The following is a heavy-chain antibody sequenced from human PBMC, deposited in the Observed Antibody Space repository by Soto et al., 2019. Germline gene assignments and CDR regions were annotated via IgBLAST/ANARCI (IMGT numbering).Heavy chain of an antibody. CDR3: ARGDATKIVVTTYYAMDV. D-gene: IGHD3-22*01. CDR1: GGSLSNYG. Sequence: QVQLVQSGAEVKKPGSSVKVSCKASGGSLSNYGISWVRQAPGQGLEWMGAIIPVFGTPNYAQKFQDRVTHTADESTTTVYMEVRSLTSEDTAVYYCARGDATKIVVTTYYAMDVWGQGTTVTVSS. CDR2: IIPVFGTP. J-gene: IGHJ6*02. V-gene: IGHV1-69*12.